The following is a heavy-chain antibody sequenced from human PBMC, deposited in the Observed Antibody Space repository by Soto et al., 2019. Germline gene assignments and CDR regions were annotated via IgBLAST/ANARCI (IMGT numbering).Heavy chain of an antibody. CDR3: APATTVTTYAFDI. V-gene: IGHV2-5*01. J-gene: IGHJ3*02. CDR2: VYWNENK. Sequence: GLDLEWLALVYWNENKRYRPSLESRLTITEDISKNKVDLTLTNMDPEDTATYYCAPATTVTTYAFDIWGQGTMVTVSS. D-gene: IGHD4-17*01.